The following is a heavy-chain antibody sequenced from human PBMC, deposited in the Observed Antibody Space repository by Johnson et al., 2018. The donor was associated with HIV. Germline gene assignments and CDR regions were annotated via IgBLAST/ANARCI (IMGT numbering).Heavy chain of an antibody. CDR3: AKDVPGVVGATSAVLFAFDI. CDR2: IKQDGSEK. J-gene: IGHJ3*02. V-gene: IGHV3-7*05. CDR1: GFTFSSYW. Sequence: MQLVESGGGLVQPGGSLRLSCAASGFTFSSYWMSWVRQAPGKGLEWVANIKQDGSEKYYVDSVKGRFTISRDNAKNSLYLQMNSLRAEDTAVYYCAKDVPGVVGATSAVLFAFDIWGQGTMVTVSS. D-gene: IGHD1-26*01.